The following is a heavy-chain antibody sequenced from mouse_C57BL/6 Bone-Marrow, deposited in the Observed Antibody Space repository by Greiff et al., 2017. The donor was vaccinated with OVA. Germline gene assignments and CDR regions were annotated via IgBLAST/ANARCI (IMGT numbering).Heavy chain of an antibody. V-gene: IGHV1-59*01. CDR1: GYTFTSYW. D-gene: IGHD2-10*01. Sequence: QVQLQQPGAELVRPGTSVKLSCKASGYTFTSYWMHWVKQRPGQGLEWIGVIDPSDSYTNYNQKFKGKATLTVDTSSGTAYMQLSSLTSEDSAVYYCARWSYFLAYWGQGTLVTVSA. CDR3: ARWSYFLAY. J-gene: IGHJ3*01. CDR2: IDPSDSYT.